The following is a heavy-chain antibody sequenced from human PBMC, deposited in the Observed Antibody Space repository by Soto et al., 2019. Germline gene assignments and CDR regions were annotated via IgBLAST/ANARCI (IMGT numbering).Heavy chain of an antibody. CDR2: IYHSGST. CDR3: ARSLLVVPAATYYYYYYMDV. CDR1: SGSISSSNW. J-gene: IGHJ6*03. D-gene: IGHD2-2*01. Sequence: SETLSLTCAVSSGSISSSNWWSWVRQPPGKGLEWIGEIYHSGSTNYNPSLKSRVTISVDKSKNQFSLKLSSVTAADTAVYYCARSLLVVPAATYYYYYYMDVWGKGTTVTVSS. V-gene: IGHV4-4*02.